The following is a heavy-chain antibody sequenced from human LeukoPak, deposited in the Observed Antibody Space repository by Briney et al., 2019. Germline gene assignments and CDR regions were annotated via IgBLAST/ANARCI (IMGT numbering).Heavy chain of an antibody. D-gene: IGHD3-22*01. Sequence: GASVKVSCKASGGTFSSYAISWVRQAPGQGLEWMGRIIPIFGTANYAQKFQGGVTITTDESTSTAYMELSSLRSEDTAVFYCAREWYYYDSSGSENYYFDYWGQGTLATVSS. CDR2: IIPIFGTA. J-gene: IGHJ4*02. CDR1: GGTFSSYA. CDR3: AREWYYYDSSGSENYYFDY. V-gene: IGHV1-69*05.